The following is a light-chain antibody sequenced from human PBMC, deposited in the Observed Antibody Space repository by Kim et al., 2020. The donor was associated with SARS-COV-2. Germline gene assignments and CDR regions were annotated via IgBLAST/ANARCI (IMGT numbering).Light chain of an antibody. Sequence: GQPITISCTGTSSDVGAYNHVSWYQQHPGKAPKLMIYDVSKRPSGVSNRFSGSKSGNIASLTISGLQAEDEADYYCSSYTTSDTVVFGGGTQLTVL. J-gene: IGLJ2*01. V-gene: IGLV2-14*03. CDR1: SSDVGAYNH. CDR3: SSYTTSDTVV. CDR2: DVS.